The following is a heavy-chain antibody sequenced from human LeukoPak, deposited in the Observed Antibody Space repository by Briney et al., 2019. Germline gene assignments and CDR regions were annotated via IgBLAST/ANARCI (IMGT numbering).Heavy chain of an antibody. J-gene: IGHJ4*02. CDR2: IYSGGST. V-gene: IGHV3-66*01. D-gene: IGHD3-3*01. Sequence: GGSLRLSCAASGFTVSSNYMSWVRQAPGKGLEWVSIIYSGGSTNYADSVKGRFTVSRDNSKNTLYLQMNSLRAEDTAVYYCARGGGFWSGYYNDYWGQGTLVTVSS. CDR1: GFTVSSNY. CDR3: ARGGGFWSGYYNDY.